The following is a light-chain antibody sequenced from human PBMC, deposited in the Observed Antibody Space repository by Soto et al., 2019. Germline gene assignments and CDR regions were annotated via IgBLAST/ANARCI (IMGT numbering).Light chain of an antibody. CDR3: QQTYRTPLT. V-gene: IGKV1-39*01. J-gene: IGKJ4*01. CDR1: QTIRSH. CDR2: ATS. Sequence: DIQMTQFPLSLSASVGDRVTITCRASQTIRSHLNWYQQKPGGAPKIVIYATSTLQSGVPSRFNGSVSGTDFTLTISSLQPEDFATYYCQQTYRTPLTFGGGTKVEIK.